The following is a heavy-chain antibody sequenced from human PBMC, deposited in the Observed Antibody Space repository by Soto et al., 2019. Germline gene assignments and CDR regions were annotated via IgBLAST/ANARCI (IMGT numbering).Heavy chain of an antibody. D-gene: IGHD3-9*01. J-gene: IGHJ4*02. CDR1: GGTFSSYA. CDR3: ARCGGGSGYFDQRAFDY. V-gene: IGHV1-69*01. Sequence: QVQLVQSGAEVKKPGSSVKVSCKASGGTFSSYAISWVRQAPGQGLEWMGGIIPIFGTANYAQKFQGRVTITADESPSTAYMELGSLRSEDTAVYYWARCGGGSGYFDQRAFDYWGQGTLVTVSS. CDR2: IIPIFGTA.